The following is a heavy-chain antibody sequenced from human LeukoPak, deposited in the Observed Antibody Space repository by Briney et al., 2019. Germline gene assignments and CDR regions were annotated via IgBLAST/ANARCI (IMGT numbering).Heavy chain of an antibody. Sequence: LRLSCAASGFTFSSYAMSWVRQAPGKGLEWIGYIYHSGSTYYNPSLKSRVTISVHRSKNQFSLNLSSVTAADTAVYYCARSPRHFDSSAHTPGDWFHPWGQGTLVTVSS. D-gene: IGHD3-22*01. CDR3: ARSPRHFDSSAHTPGDWFHP. CDR1: GFTFSSYA. V-gene: IGHV4-30-2*01. CDR2: IYHSGST. J-gene: IGHJ5*02.